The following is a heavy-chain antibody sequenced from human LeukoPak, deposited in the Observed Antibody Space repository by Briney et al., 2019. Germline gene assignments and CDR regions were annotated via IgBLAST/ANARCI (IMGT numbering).Heavy chain of an antibody. Sequence: ASLKLSCKSSGFTFTDHYIHWVRQGPGKGLEWMGYIGPHSTFTSSPQAVKGRVTMTRDTSTTTAYMELTRLTSDDTAVYYCVRENEGPLTSDFDYWGQGTLVTVSS. CDR2: IGPHSTFT. CDR3: VRENEGPLTSDFDY. D-gene: IGHD2-2*01. CDR1: GFTFTDHY. J-gene: IGHJ4*02. V-gene: IGHV1-2*02.